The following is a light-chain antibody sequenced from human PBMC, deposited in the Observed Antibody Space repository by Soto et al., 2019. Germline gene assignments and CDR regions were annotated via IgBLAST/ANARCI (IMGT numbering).Light chain of an antibody. J-gene: IGKJ1*01. CDR3: QNYNSAPRT. Sequence: DIKLTQSPSSLSAYVGARVTLTCRASQGISSYLAWYQQKPGKVPKVLIYAASTLQSGVPSRFSGSGSGTDFTLTISNLQPEDVATYYCQNYNSAPRTFGQGTKVDIK. CDR2: AAS. CDR1: QGISSY. V-gene: IGKV1-27*01.